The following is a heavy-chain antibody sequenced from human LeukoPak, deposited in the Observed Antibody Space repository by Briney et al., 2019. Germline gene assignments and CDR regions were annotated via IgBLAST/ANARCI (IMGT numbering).Heavy chain of an antibody. J-gene: IGHJ4*02. Sequence: ASVKVSCKASGYTFTTYDINWVRQASGQGLEWMGWMNPNSGYTGYAQKFQGRVTITRDTSISTAYMELSSLRSEDTAVYYCARVAGSIDYWGQGTLVTVSS. CDR3: ARVAGSIDY. CDR2: MNPNSGYT. D-gene: IGHD6-19*01. CDR1: GYTFTTYD. V-gene: IGHV1-8*03.